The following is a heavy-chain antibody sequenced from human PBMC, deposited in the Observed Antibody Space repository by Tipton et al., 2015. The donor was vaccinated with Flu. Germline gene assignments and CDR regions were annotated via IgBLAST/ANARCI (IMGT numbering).Heavy chain of an antibody. CDR1: GGSISSSSYY. D-gene: IGHD3-10*01. CDR3: AREADYYGSGFKYFQH. J-gene: IGHJ1*01. V-gene: IGHV4-39*07. Sequence: TLSLTCTVSGGSISSSSYYWGWIRQPPGKGLEWIGSIYYSGSTYYNPSLKSRVTISVDTSKNQFSLKLSSVTAADTAVYYCAREADYYGSGFKYFQHWGQGTLVTVSS. CDR2: IYYSGST.